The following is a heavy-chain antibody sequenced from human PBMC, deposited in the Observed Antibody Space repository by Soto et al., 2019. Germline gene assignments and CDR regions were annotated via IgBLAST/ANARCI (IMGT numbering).Heavy chain of an antibody. CDR3: AREEYSGSYAGEFDY. D-gene: IGHD1-26*01. V-gene: IGHV1-69*01. Sequence: QVQLVQSGAEVKKPGSSVKVSCKASGGTFSSYAISWVRQAPGQGLEWMGGTIPIFGTANYAQKFQGRVTITADESTSTAYMELSSLRSEDTAVYYCAREEYSGSYAGEFDYWGQGTLVTVSS. CDR1: GGTFSSYA. CDR2: TIPIFGTA. J-gene: IGHJ4*02.